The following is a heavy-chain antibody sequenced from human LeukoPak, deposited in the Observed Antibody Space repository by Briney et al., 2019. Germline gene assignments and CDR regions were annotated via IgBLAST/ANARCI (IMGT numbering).Heavy chain of an antibody. CDR1: GFTVSSNY. CDR2: IYSGGST. CDR3: AFGDYEYYFDY. V-gene: IGHV3-66*01. Sequence: GSLRLSCAASGFTVSSNYMSWVRQAPGKGLEWVSVIYSGGSTYYADSVKGRFTISRDNSKNTLYLQMNSLRAEDTAVYYCAFGDYEYYFDYWGQGTLVTVSS. D-gene: IGHD4-17*01. J-gene: IGHJ4*02.